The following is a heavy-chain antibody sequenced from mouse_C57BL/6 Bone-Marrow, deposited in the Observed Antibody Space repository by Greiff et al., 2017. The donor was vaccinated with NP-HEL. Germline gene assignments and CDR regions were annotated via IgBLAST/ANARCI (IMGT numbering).Heavy chain of an antibody. Sequence: EVMLVESGPELVKPGDSVKISCKASGYSFTGYFMNWVMQSHGKSLEWIGRINPYNGDTFYNQKFKGKATLTVDKSSSTAHMELRSLTSEDSAVYYCARWDYSNPAYWGQGTLVTVSA. J-gene: IGHJ3*01. D-gene: IGHD2-5*01. CDR3: ARWDYSNPAY. CDR2: INPYNGDT. CDR1: GYSFTGYF. V-gene: IGHV1-20*01.